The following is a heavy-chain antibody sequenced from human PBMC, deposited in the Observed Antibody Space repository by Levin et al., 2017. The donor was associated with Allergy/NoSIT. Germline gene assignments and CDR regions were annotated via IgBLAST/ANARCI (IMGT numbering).Heavy chain of an antibody. J-gene: IGHJ6*02. CDR2: ISSSSSTI. Sequence: GGSLRLSCAASGFTFSSYSMNWVRQAPGKGLEWVSYISSSSSTIYYADSVKGRFTISRDNAKNSLYLQMNSLRDEDTAVYYCARDGRRFGELLPYYYYYGMDVWGQGTTVTVSS. CDR1: GFTFSSYS. V-gene: IGHV3-48*02. D-gene: IGHD3-10*01. CDR3: ARDGRRFGELLPYYYYYGMDV.